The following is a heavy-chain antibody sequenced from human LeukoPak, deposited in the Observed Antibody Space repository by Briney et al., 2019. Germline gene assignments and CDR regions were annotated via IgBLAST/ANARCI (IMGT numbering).Heavy chain of an antibody. Sequence: GGSLRLSCAASGFTFSSYEMNWVRQAPGKGLEWVSYISSSGSTIYYADSVKGRFTISRDNAKNSLYLQMNSLRAEDTALYYCAKEFTFGGVGAFHIWGQGTMVTVSS. CDR1: GFTFSSYE. D-gene: IGHD3-16*01. CDR2: ISSSGSTI. CDR3: AKEFTFGGVGAFHI. V-gene: IGHV3-48*03. J-gene: IGHJ3*02.